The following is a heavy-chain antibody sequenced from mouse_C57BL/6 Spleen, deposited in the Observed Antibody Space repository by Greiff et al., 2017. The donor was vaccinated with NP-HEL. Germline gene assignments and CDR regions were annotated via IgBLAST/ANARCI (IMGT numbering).Heavy chain of an antibody. V-gene: IGHV1-81*01. CDR2: IYPRSGNT. D-gene: IGHD1-1*01. Sequence: QVQLKESGAELARPGASVKLSCKASGYTFTSYGISWVKQRTGQGLEWIGEIYPRSGNTYYNQKFKGKATLTADKSSSTAYMELRSLTSEDSAVYFCARRYGSTYYYAMDYWGQGTSVTVSS. CDR1: GYTFTSYG. J-gene: IGHJ4*01. CDR3: ARRYGSTYYYAMDY.